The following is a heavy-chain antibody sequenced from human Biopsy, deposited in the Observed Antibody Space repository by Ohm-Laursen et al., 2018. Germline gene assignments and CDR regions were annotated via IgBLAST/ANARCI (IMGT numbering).Heavy chain of an antibody. V-gene: IGHV4-59*01. J-gene: IGHJ6*02. Sequence: SQTLSLTCTVSGDSISSDYWSWIRQPPRKGLEWMGYISNRGSTNYNPSLRGRVTISVDTSKNQFSLKLSSVTAADTAVYYCARATNSTGWPYCYFYGMDVWGQGTTVTVSS. CDR3: ARATNSTGWPYCYFYGMDV. CDR1: GDSISSDY. CDR2: ISNRGST. D-gene: IGHD2/OR15-2a*01.